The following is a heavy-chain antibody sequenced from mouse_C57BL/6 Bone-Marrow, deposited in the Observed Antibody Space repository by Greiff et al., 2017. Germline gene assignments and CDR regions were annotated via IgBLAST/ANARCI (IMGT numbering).Heavy chain of an antibody. CDR1: GFTFNTYA. D-gene: IGHD2-3*01. CDR2: IRGKSSNYAT. CDR3: VRGGDGGSSPDY. Sequence: DVKLQESGGGLVQPKGSLKLSCAASGFTFNTYAMHWVRQAPGKGLEWVARIRGKSSNYATYYADSVKDRFTISRDDSQGMLYLQMNSLKTEDTAMYYCVRGGDGGSSPDYWGQGTTLTVSS. V-gene: IGHV10-3*01. J-gene: IGHJ2*01.